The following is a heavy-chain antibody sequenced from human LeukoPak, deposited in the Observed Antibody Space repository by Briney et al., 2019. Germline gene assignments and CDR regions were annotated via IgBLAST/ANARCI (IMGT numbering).Heavy chain of an antibody. CDR3: AKDRRPSRITIFA. V-gene: IGHV3-23*01. CDR2: ISGSSSST. CDR1: GFTFSSYA. D-gene: IGHD3-3*01. Sequence: PGGSLRLSCAASGFTFSSYAMSWVRQAPGKGLEWVSAISGSSSSTYYADSVKGRFTISRDNSKNTLYLQMNSLRAEDTAVYYCAKDRRPSRITIFAWGQGTLVTVSS. J-gene: IGHJ5*02.